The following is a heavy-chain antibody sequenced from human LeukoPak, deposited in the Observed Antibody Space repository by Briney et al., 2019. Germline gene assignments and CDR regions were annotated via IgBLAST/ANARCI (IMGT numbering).Heavy chain of an antibody. CDR3: ARDGSGSYYPRSAFDI. CDR2: ISSSSSI. CDR1: GLTFNNAW. V-gene: IGHV3-69-1*01. J-gene: IGHJ3*02. Sequence: KPGGSLRLSCAASGLTFNNAWMNWVRQAPGKGLEWISYISSSSSIYYADSVKGRFTISRDNAKNSLYLQMNSLRDEDTAVYYCARDGSGSYYPRSAFDIWGQGTMVTVSS. D-gene: IGHD3-10*01.